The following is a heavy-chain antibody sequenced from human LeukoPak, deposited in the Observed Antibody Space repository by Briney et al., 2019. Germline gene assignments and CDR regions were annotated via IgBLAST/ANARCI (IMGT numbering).Heavy chain of an antibody. CDR3: ARENYGDYAVDY. CDR2: IIPIFGTA. D-gene: IGHD4-17*01. CDR1: GGTFSSYA. Sequence: WASVKVSCKASGGTFSSYAISWVRQAPGQGLEWMGRIIPIFGTANYAQKFQGRVTITTDESTSTAYMELSSLRSEDTAVYYCARENYGDYAVDYWGQGTLVTVSS. J-gene: IGHJ4*02. V-gene: IGHV1-69*05.